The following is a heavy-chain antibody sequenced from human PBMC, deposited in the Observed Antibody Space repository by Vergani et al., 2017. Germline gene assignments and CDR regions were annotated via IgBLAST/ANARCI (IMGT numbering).Heavy chain of an antibody. J-gene: IGHJ4*02. V-gene: IGHV3-30*18. D-gene: IGHD6-19*01. CDR1: GFTFSSYG. Sequence: QVQLVESGGRVVQPGRSLRLSCAASGFTFSSYGMHWVRQAPGKGLEWVAVISYDGSNKYYADSVKGRFTISRDNSKNTLYLQMNSLRAEDTAVYYCAKDHGGSGWGDYWGQGTLVTVSS. CDR2: ISYDGSNK. CDR3: AKDHGGSGWGDY.